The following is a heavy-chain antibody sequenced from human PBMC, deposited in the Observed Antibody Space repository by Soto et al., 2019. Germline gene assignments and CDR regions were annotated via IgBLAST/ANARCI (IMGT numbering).Heavy chain of an antibody. CDR3: AKDMGSSGWYCDY. CDR2: ISWNSGSI. J-gene: IGHJ4*02. D-gene: IGHD6-19*01. CDR1: GFTFDDYA. V-gene: IGHV3-9*01. Sequence: EVQLVESGGGLVQPGRSLRLSCAASGFTFDDYAMHWVRQAPGKGLEWGSGISWNSGSIGYADAVKGRFTISRDNAKNSLYLKMNSLRAEDTALYYCAKDMGSSGWYCDYWGQGTLVTVSS.